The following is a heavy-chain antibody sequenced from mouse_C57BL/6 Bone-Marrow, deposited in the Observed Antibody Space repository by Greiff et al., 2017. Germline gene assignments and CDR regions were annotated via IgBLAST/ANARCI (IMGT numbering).Heavy chain of an antibody. Sequence: EVQLQQSGPELVKPGASVKISCKASGYTFTDYYMNWVKQSHGKSLEWSGDINPNNGGTSYNQKFKGKATLTVDKSSSTAYMELRSLTSEDSAVYYCARELFFDYWGQGTTLTVSS. V-gene: IGHV1-26*01. CDR3: ARELFFDY. CDR2: INPNNGGT. J-gene: IGHJ2*01. D-gene: IGHD4-1*01. CDR1: GYTFTDYY.